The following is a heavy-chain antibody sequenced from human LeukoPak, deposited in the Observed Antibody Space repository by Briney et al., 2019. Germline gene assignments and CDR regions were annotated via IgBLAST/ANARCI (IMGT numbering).Heavy chain of an antibody. CDR2: IYYSGST. J-gene: IGHJ3*02. CDR3: ARLKYYYDSSGYSNGGAFDI. CDR1: GGSISSYY. V-gene: IGHV4-59*08. Sequence: PSETLSLTCTVSGGSISSYYWSWIRQPPGKGLEWIGYIYYSGSTNYNPSLKSRVTISVDTSKNQFSLKLSSVTAADTAVYYCARLKYYYDSSGYSNGGAFDIWGQGTMVTVSS. D-gene: IGHD3-22*01.